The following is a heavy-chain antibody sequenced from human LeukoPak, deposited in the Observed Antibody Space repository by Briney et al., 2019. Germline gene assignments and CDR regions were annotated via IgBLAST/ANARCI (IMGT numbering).Heavy chain of an antibody. Sequence: SETLSLTCAVYGGSFSGYYWSWIRQPPGKGLEWIGEINHSGSTNYNPALKSRVTISVDTSKNQFSLKLRSVTAADTAVYYCARGAAVALAAFDIWGQGTMVTVSS. V-gene: IGHV4-34*01. CDR2: INHSGST. J-gene: IGHJ3*02. D-gene: IGHD6-19*01. CDR1: GGSFSGYY. CDR3: ARGAAVALAAFDI.